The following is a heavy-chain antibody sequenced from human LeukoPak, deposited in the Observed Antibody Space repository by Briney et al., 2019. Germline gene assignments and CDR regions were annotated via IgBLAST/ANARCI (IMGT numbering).Heavy chain of an antibody. CDR3: ARPRDSYDTTGYPDY. J-gene: IGHJ4*02. CDR2: IWYDGSNK. CDR1: GFTFSTYN. V-gene: IGHV3-33*01. D-gene: IGHD3-22*01. Sequence: GGSLRLSCAASGFTFSTYNMHWVRQAPGKGLEWVAVIWYDGSNKYYGESVKGRFTISRDNYENTLYLQMNSLRAEDTAIYYCARPRDSYDTTGYPDYWGQGTLVTASS.